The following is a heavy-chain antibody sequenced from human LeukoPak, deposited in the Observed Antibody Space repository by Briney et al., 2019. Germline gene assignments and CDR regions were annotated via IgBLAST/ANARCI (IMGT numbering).Heavy chain of an antibody. Sequence: GGSLRLSCAASGFTFSSYGMHWVRQAPGKGLEWVAVIWYDGSNKYYADSVKGQFTISRDNSKNTLYLQMNSLRAEDTAVYYCAREGSTVVTPGYFDYWGQGTLVTVSS. D-gene: IGHD4-23*01. CDR2: IWYDGSNK. CDR3: AREGSTVVTPGYFDY. J-gene: IGHJ4*02. V-gene: IGHV3-33*01. CDR1: GFTFSSYG.